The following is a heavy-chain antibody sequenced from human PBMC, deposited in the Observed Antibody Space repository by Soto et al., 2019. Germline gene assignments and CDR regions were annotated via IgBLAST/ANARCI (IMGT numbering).Heavy chain of an antibody. V-gene: IGHV3-33*01. D-gene: IGHD3-22*01. Sequence: GGSLRLSCAASGFTFSSYGMHWVRQAPGKGLEWVAVIWYDGSNKYYADSVKGRFTISRDNSKNTLYLQMNSLRAEDTAVYYCARDRPYYYDSSGYAFDYWGQGTLVTVSS. CDR3: ARDRPYYYDSSGYAFDY. J-gene: IGHJ4*02. CDR2: IWYDGSNK. CDR1: GFTFSSYG.